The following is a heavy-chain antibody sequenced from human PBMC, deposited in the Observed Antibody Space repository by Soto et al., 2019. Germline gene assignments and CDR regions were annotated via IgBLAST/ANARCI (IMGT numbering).Heavy chain of an antibody. CDR2: ISAYNGNT. V-gene: IGHV1-18*01. CDR1: GYTFTSYG. J-gene: IGHJ4*02. CDR3: AMWEYQLLSPPDY. Sequence: QVQLVQSGAEVKKPGASVKVSCKASGYTFTSYGISWVRQAPGQGLEWMGWISAYNGNTNYAQKRQGRGTMTTEPSTRTAYMGVRSLRSDDKGVYYGAMWEYQLLSPPDYWGQGTLVTVSS. D-gene: IGHD2-2*01.